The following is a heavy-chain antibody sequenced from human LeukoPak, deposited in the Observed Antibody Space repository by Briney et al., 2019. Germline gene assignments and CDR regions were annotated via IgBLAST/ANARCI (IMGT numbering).Heavy chain of an antibody. Sequence: GGSLRLSCAVSGFTFSSYWMSWVRQAPGKGLEWVGNKKEDGSEKYYVDSVKGRFTISRDNAKNSLFLQMNSLRAEDTAVYYCARVSYSSGWYWFDPWGQGTLVTVSS. V-gene: IGHV3-7*05. D-gene: IGHD6-19*01. CDR3: ARVSYSSGWYWFDP. CDR1: GFTFSSYW. J-gene: IGHJ5*02. CDR2: KKEDGSEK.